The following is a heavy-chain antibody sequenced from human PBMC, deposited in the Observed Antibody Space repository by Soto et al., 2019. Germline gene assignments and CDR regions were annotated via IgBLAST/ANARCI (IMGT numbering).Heavy chain of an antibody. CDR3: ARGLRIAARYYYYYYMDV. CDR1: GDSVSSNSAA. D-gene: IGHD6-6*01. J-gene: IGHJ6*03. V-gene: IGHV6-1*01. Sequence: SQTLSLTCVISGDSVSSNSAAWNWIRQSPSRGLEWLGRTYYRSKWYNDYAVSVKSRITINPDTSKNQFSLQLNSVTPEDTAVYYCARGLRIAARYYYYYYMDVWGKGTTVTVSS. CDR2: TYYRSKWYN.